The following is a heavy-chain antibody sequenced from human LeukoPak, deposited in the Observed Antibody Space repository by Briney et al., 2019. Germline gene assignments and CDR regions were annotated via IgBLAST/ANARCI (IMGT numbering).Heavy chain of an antibody. CDR2: TNPNSGNT. D-gene: IGHD6-19*01. J-gene: IGHJ4*02. CDR3: ARGVVKGGWYHLFDY. Sequence: ASVKVSCKASGYTFTSYDINWVRQATGQGLEWMGWTNPNSGNTGYAQKFQGRVTITRNTSISTAYMELSSLRSEDTAMYYCARGVVKGGWYHLFDYWGQGTLVTVSS. V-gene: IGHV1-8*03. CDR1: GYTFTSYD.